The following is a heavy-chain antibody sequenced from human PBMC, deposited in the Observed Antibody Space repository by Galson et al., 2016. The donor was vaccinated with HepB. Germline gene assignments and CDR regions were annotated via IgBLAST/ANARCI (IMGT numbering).Heavy chain of an antibody. CDR3: TRGYMHTGMNV. CDR1: GDSVTSDNTC. V-gene: IGHV6-1*01. CDR2: TYYRSKWFN. D-gene: IGHD5-18*01. Sequence: CAISGDSVTSDNTCWNWIRQSPSRSLEWLGRTYYRSKWFNDYADSLKSRITINSDTSRNQLSLQLDSVPPDDTAAYFCTRGYMHTGMNVWGQGTRVTVSS. J-gene: IGHJ6*01.